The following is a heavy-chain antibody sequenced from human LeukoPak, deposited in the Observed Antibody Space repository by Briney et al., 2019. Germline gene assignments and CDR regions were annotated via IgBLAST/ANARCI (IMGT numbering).Heavy chain of an antibody. V-gene: IGHV3-73*01. CDR3: RMGGEFS. CDR2: IRSKANNYAT. CDR1: GLTFSGSA. D-gene: IGHD3-10*01. Sequence: GGSLRLSCAASGLTFSGSAMHWVRQASGKGLEWVGRIRSKANNYATVYAASVKGRFTISRDDSKNTAYLQMSDLKTEDTAVYYCRMGGEFSWGQGTTVTVSS. J-gene: IGHJ6*02.